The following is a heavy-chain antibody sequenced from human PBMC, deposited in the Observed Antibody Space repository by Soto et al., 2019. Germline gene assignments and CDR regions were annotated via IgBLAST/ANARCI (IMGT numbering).Heavy chain of an antibody. CDR1: GFTFSSYA. J-gene: IGHJ4*02. CDR3: AVGLVVWFGELSRAY. V-gene: IGHV3-23*01. Sequence: GGSLRLSCAASGFTFSSYAMSWVRQAPGKGLEWVSAISGSGGSTYYADSVKGRFTISRDNSKNTLYLQMNSLRAEDTAVYYCAVGLVVWFGELSRAYWGQGTLVTVSS. CDR2: ISGSGGST. D-gene: IGHD3-10*01.